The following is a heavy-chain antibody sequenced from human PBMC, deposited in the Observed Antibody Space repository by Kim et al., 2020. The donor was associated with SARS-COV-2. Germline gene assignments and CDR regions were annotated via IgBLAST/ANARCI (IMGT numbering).Heavy chain of an antibody. V-gene: IGHV3-74*03. CDR2: INSDGSYT. Sequence: GGSLRLSCGASAFTFSDYWMHWVRQAPGKGLVWVARINSDGSYTKYADSMKGRFIISRDNARNTVYLQMSSVGVEDTAVYYCARDSQATVTPFDYWGQGTQVTVSS. CDR1: AFTFSDYW. D-gene: IGHD4-17*01. J-gene: IGHJ4*02. CDR3: ARDSQATVTPFDY.